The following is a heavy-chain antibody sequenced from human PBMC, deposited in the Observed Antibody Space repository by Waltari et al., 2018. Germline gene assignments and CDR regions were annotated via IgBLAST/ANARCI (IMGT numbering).Heavy chain of an antibody. Sequence: QVQLQESGPGLVKPSETLSITCTVSGGSISRYYWSWIRQPPGKGLEWIGYIYYSGSTNYNPSLKSRVTISVDTSKNQFSLKLSSVTAADTAVYYCARDSLFYDSSGYYSNAFDIWGQGTMVTVSS. D-gene: IGHD3-22*01. V-gene: IGHV4-59*01. CDR2: IYYSGST. J-gene: IGHJ3*02. CDR3: ARDSLFYDSSGYYSNAFDI. CDR1: GGSISRYY.